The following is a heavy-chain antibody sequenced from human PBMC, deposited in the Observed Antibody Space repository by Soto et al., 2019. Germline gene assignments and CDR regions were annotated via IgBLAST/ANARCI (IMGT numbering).Heavy chain of an antibody. CDR1: GFTFTSSA. V-gene: IGHV1-58*02. J-gene: IGHJ4*02. CDR2: IVVGSGNT. D-gene: IGHD4-17*01. Sequence: ASVKVSCKASGFTFTSSAMQWVRQARGQRLEWIGWIVVGSGNTNYAQKFQERVTITRDMSTSTAYMELSSLRSEDTAVYYCAAVPTTRLRVGYWGQGTLVTVSS. CDR3: AAVPTTRLRVGY.